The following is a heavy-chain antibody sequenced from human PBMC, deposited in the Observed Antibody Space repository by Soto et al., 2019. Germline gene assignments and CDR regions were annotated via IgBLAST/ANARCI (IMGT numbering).Heavy chain of an antibody. Sequence: QGQLVQSGNEVKKPGASVKVSCKASGYTFSMYGITWVRQAPGQGLEWMGWRSAYNGKPQYAQKLQGRVAMTTDTSTTTAYMELRRLRSDDTAMYYCARLLRYGDTPPDLWGQGTLVTVSS. V-gene: IGHV1-18*01. D-gene: IGHD3-10*01. CDR2: RSAYNGKP. CDR3: ARLLRYGDTPPDL. J-gene: IGHJ4*02. CDR1: GYTFSMYG.